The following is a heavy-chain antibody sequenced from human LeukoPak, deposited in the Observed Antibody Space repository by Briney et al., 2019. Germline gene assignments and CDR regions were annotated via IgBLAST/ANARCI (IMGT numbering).Heavy chain of an antibody. Sequence: SETLSLTCTVSGGSISSYYWSWIRQPPGKGLEWIGYIYTSGSTNYNPSLKSRVTISVDTSKNQFSLKLSSVTAADTAVYYCARHKYSSSPTGNWGQGTLVTVSS. CDR1: GGSISSYY. CDR2: IYTSGST. V-gene: IGHV4-4*09. J-gene: IGHJ4*02. D-gene: IGHD6-13*01. CDR3: ARHKYSSSPTGN.